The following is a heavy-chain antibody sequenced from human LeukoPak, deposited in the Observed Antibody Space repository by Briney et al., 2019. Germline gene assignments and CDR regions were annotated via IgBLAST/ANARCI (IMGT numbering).Heavy chain of an antibody. V-gene: IGHV3-9*01. CDR2: ISWNSGYI. J-gene: IGHJ4*02. D-gene: IGHD6-19*01. Sequence: PGGSLRLSCAAYGFTFDNYAMHWVRHAPGKGLEWLSIISWNSGYIGYADSVKGRFTISRDNAKKSLYLQMNSLRAEDTAFYYCAKVRGTYSSGYFFDYWGQGTLVTVSS. CDR1: GFTFDNYA. CDR3: AKVRGTYSSGYFFDY.